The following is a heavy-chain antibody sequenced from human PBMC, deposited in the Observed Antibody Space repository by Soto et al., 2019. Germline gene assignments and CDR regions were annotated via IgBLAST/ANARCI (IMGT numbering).Heavy chain of an antibody. D-gene: IGHD6-13*01. CDR1: GFTFSSYG. CDR2: ISYDGSNK. J-gene: IGHJ3*02. V-gene: IGHV3-30*18. Sequence: QVQLVESGGGVVQPGRSLRLSCAASGFTFSSYGMHWVRQAPGKGLEWVAVISYDGSNKYYADSVKGRFTISRDNSKNTLYLQMNSLRAEDTAVYYRAKLGAGIAATDAFDIWGQGTMVTVSS. CDR3: AKLGAGIAATDAFDI.